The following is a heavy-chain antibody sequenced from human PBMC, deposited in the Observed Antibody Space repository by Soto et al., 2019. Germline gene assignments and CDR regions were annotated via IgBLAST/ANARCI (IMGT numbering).Heavy chain of an antibody. CDR1: GFTFSSYG. CDR2: ISGSGGST. V-gene: IGHV3-23*01. J-gene: IGHJ4*02. D-gene: IGHD4-17*01. CDR3: AKDPPRGYGDYEGYFDY. Sequence: GGSLRLSCAASGFTFSSYGMHWVRQAPGKGLEWVSAISGSGGSTYYADSVKGRFTISRDNSKNTLYLQMNSLRAEDTAVYYCAKDPPRGYGDYEGYFDYWGQGTLVTVSS.